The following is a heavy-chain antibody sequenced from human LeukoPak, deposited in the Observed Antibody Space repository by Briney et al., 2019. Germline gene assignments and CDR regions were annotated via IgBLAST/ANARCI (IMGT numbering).Heavy chain of an antibody. J-gene: IGHJ4*02. V-gene: IGHV3-7*03. Sequence: GGSLRLSCAASGFIFGKYWMSWARQAPGKGLEWVANIKLDGSEKNYVDSVKGRFTISRDNTKNSLYLQLNSLRAEDTAVFYCARDQYDTWSRRGNFDSWGQGTLVIVSS. D-gene: IGHD3-3*01. CDR3: ARDQYDTWSRRGNFDS. CDR1: GFIFGKYW. CDR2: IKLDGSEK.